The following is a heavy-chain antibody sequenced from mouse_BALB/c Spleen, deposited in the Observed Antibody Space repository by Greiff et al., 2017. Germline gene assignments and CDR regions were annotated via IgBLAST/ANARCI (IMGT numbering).Heavy chain of an antibody. J-gene: IGHJ2*01. CDR1: GYTFTDYA. CDR2: ISTYYGDA. V-gene: IGHV1S137*01. CDR3: ARYYGESRVYYFDY. Sequence: QVQLKESGAELVRPGVSVKISCKGSGYTFTDYAMHWVKQSHAKSLEWIGVISTYYGDASYNQKFKGKATMTVDKSSSTAYMELARLTSEDSAIYYCARYYGESRVYYFDYWGQGTTLTVSS. D-gene: IGHD1-1*01.